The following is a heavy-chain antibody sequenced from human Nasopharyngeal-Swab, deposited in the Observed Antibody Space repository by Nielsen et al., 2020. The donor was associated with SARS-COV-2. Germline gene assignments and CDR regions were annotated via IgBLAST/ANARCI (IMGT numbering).Heavy chain of an antibody. V-gene: IGHV1-3*01. J-gene: IGHJ2*01. CDR3: ARADEFMGYGDYWYFDL. CDR2: INAGNGNT. D-gene: IGHD4-17*01. Sequence: WVRQAPGQRLEWMGWINAGNGNTKYSQKFQGGVTITRDTSASTAYMELSSLRSEDTAVYYCARADEFMGYGDYWYFDLWGRGTLVTVSS.